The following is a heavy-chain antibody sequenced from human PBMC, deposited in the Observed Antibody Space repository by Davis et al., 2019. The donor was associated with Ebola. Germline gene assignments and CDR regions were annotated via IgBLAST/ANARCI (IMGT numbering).Heavy chain of an antibody. Sequence: ASVKVSCKASGYTFNSHGISWVRQAPGQGLAWMAWISAYNGDTNYAQKFQGRLTFTTDTSTSTVYMELRSLTSDDTAEYYCARGRKGGWDFDYWGQGTRVTVSS. V-gene: IGHV1-18*01. D-gene: IGHD6-19*01. CDR1: GYTFNSHG. J-gene: IGHJ4*02. CDR3: ARGRKGGWDFDY. CDR2: ISAYNGDT.